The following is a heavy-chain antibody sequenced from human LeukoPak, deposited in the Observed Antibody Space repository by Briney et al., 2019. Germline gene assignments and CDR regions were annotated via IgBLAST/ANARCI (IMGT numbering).Heavy chain of an antibody. J-gene: IGHJ4*02. Sequence: GGSLRLSCAASGFTFSTYSMNWVRQAPGKGLEWVSSIRSSSGYIHYADSVKGRFTISRDNAKNSLYQQMNSLRDTDTAVYYCARGKVGYSYFDYWGQGTLVTVSS. CDR1: GFTFSTYS. CDR3: ARGKVGYSYFDY. CDR2: IRSSSGYI. D-gene: IGHD5-18*01. V-gene: IGHV3-21*01.